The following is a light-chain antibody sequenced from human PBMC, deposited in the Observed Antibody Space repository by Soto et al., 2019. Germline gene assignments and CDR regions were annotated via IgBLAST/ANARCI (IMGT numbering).Light chain of an antibody. CDR2: DAS. CDR1: HIVSSY. J-gene: IGKJ4*01. V-gene: IGKV3-11*01. Sequence: EIVLPQSPATLSLSPGETATLSCRASHIVSSYLAWYQQKPGQAPTLLIYDASNSATGTPARFSGSGSGTDFTLTISSLEPEDFAVYYCQQRSNWPPLTFGGGTKVEIK. CDR3: QQRSNWPPLT.